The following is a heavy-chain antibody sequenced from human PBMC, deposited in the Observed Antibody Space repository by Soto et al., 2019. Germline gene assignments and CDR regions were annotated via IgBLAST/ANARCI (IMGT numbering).Heavy chain of an antibody. CDR1: GFALSTRGVA. CDR2: IFWDDDK. J-gene: IGHJ3*02. Sequence: QITLKESGPSLVKPTQTLTLTCSCSGFALSTRGVAVGWIRQPPGKALEWLALIFWDDDKRSSPSLKSRLTITKDTSKTQVVLTLTNMDPVDTATYYCARSFYYDVSGYGEYAYHIWGQGTMVTVSS. D-gene: IGHD3-22*01. V-gene: IGHV2-5*02. CDR3: ARSFYYDVSGYGEYAYHI.